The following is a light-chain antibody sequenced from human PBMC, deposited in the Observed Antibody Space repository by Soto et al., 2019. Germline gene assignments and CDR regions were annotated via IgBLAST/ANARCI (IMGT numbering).Light chain of an antibody. CDR2: EVS. CDR3: QAWDSSTVV. Sequence: QSVLTQPASVSGFPGQSITISCTGTSSDVGGYNYVSWYQQHPGKAPKLMIYEVSNRPSGIPERFSGSNSGNTATLTISGTQAMDEADYYCQAWDSSTVVFGGGTKLTVL. V-gene: IGLV2-14*01. J-gene: IGLJ2*01. CDR1: SSDVGGYNY.